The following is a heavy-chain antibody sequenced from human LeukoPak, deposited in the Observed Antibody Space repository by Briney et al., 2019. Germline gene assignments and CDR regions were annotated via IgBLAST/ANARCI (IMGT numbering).Heavy chain of an antibody. V-gene: IGHV3-23*01. CDR2: VANSGVDT. Sequence: GGSLRLSCAASGFTFSSYSMNWVRQAPGKGLEWVSTVANSGVDTYYADSVRGRFTISRDNSRNTVHLQINSLRAEDTAVYYCAKSHSVAQRGYFDYWGQGTLVTVSS. J-gene: IGHJ4*02. D-gene: IGHD4-23*01. CDR3: AKSHSVAQRGYFDY. CDR1: GFTFSSYS.